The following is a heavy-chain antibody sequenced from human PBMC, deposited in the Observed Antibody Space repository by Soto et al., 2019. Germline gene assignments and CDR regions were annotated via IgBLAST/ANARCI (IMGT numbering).Heavy chain of an antibody. J-gene: IGHJ4*02. V-gene: IGHV3-72*01. D-gene: IGHD5-18*01. Sequence: EVQLVESGGGLVQPGGSLRLSCAASGYTFSDHYIDWVRQAPGKGLEWIGRSRNKANSYITEYAASVKGRFTISRDVSKNSVYLQIDSLKTEDTAMYFCAREYSYGQLDYWGQGTLVTVSS. CDR1: GYTFSDHY. CDR3: AREYSYGQLDY. CDR2: SRNKANSYIT.